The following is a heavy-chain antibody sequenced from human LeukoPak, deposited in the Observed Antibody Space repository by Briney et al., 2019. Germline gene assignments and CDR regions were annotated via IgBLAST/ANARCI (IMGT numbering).Heavy chain of an antibody. D-gene: IGHD3-9*01. Sequence: SETLSLTCAVYGGSFSGYYWGWIRQPPGKGLEWIGEINHSGSTNYNPSLKSRVTISVDTSKNQFSLKLSSVTAADTAVYYCARHVEGYFDWFSSRPDAFDIWGQGTMVTVSS. CDR3: ARHVEGYFDWFSSRPDAFDI. V-gene: IGHV4-34*01. CDR1: GGSFSGYY. J-gene: IGHJ3*02. CDR2: INHSGST.